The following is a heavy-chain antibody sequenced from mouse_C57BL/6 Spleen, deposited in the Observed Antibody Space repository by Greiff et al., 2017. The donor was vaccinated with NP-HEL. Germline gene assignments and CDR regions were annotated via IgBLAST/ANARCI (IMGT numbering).Heavy chain of an antibody. CDR2: IDPSDSYT. V-gene: IGHV1-50*01. D-gene: IGHD2-5*01. CDR1: GYTFTSYW. CDR3: AREELYYSNYEKVWFAY. Sequence: QVQLQQPGAELVKPGASVKLSCKASGYTFTSYWMQWVKQRPGQGLEWIGEIDPSDSYTNYNQKFKGKATLTVDTSSSTAYMQLSSLTSEDSAVYYCAREELYYSNYEKVWFAYWGQGTLVTVSA. J-gene: IGHJ3*01.